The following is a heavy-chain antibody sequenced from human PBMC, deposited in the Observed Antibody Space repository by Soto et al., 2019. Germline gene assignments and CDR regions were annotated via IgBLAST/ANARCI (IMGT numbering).Heavy chain of an antibody. V-gene: IGHV3-23*01. J-gene: IGHJ4*02. Sequence: PGGSLRLSCAASGFTLGTYVMTWVRQAPGKGLGWVSAISGSGGSTNYADPVKGRFTISRDNTKNTLYLQMNSLRVEDTAVYYCAKDRKGSYCSGGTCYSFDYWGRGTLVSVSS. CDR3: AKDRKGSYCSGGTCYSFDY. CDR1: GFTLGTYV. CDR2: ISGSGGST. D-gene: IGHD2-15*01.